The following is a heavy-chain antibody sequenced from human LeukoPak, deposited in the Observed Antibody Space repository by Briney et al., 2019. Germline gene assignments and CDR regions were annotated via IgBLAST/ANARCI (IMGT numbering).Heavy chain of an antibody. CDR2: IKQDGSEK. D-gene: IGHD3-10*01. Sequence: PGGSLRLSCAASGFTFSSYGMHWVRQAPGKGLEWVANIKQDGSEKYYVDSVKGRFTISRDNAKNSLYLQMNSLRAEDTAVYYCARLRLLWFGESYFDYWGQGTLVTVSS. V-gene: IGHV3-7*01. CDR3: ARLRLLWFGESYFDY. J-gene: IGHJ4*02. CDR1: GFTFSSYG.